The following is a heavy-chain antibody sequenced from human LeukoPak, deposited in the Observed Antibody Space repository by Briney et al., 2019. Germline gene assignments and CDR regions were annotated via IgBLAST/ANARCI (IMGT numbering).Heavy chain of an antibody. V-gene: IGHV4-59*01. CDR1: GGSISSYY. CDR3: ARELSDILTGYYKGGVEY. Sequence: SETLSLTCTVSGGSISSYYWSWIRQPPGKGLEWIGYIYYSGSTNYNPSLKSRVTISVDTSKNQFSLKLSSVTAADTAVYYCARELSDILTGYYKGGVEYWGQGTLVTVSS. D-gene: IGHD3-9*01. CDR2: IYYSGST. J-gene: IGHJ4*02.